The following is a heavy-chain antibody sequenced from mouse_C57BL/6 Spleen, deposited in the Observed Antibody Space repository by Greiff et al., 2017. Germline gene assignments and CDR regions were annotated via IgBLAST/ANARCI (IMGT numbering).Heavy chain of an antibody. CDR2: IHPNSGST. J-gene: IGHJ4*01. Sequence: VQLQQPGAELVKPGASVKLSCKASGYTFTSYWMHWVKQRPGQGLEWIGMIHPNSGSTNYNEKFKSKATLTVDKSSSTAYMQISSLTSEDSAVYYCATTVVAPYAMDYWGQGTSVTVSS. CDR1: GYTFTSYW. CDR3: ATTVVAPYAMDY. V-gene: IGHV1-64*01. D-gene: IGHD1-1*01.